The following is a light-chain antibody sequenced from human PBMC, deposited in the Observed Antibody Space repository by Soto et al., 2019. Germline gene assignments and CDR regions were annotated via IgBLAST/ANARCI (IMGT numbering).Light chain of an antibody. CDR1: NIGSKS. CDR3: QVWDSSGDRPAV. V-gene: IGLV3-21*04. J-gene: IGLJ7*01. CDR2: YDD. Sequence: SSELTQPPSVSVAPGKTARIPCGGNNIGSKSVHWYQQKPGQAPVLVIYYDDDRPSGIPERFSGSNSGNTATLTISRVEAGDEADYYCQVWDSSGDRPAVFGGGTQLTVL.